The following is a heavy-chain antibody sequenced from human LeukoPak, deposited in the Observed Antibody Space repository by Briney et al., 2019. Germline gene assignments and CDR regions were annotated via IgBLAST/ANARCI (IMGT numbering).Heavy chain of an antibody. J-gene: IGHJ4*02. CDR2: ISSSSRYI. D-gene: IGHD3-16*01. CDR3: ARLGGY. V-gene: IGHV3-21*01. CDR1: GFTFSSYS. Sequence: GGSLRPSCAVSGFTFSSYSMTWVRQAPGKGLGWVSSISSSSRYIYYAGSVKGRFTISRDNAKNSLYLQMNSLRAEETAVYYCARLGGYWGQGTLVTVSS.